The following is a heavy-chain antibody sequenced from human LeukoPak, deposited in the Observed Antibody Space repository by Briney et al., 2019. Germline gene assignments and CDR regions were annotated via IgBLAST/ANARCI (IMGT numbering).Heavy chain of an antibody. Sequence: GGSLRLSCAASGFTFSTYSMNWVRQAPGKGLGWVSFIRHDSTDLYYAGSVKGRFTISRDNVKNLLYLQMNSLTAEDTAVYYCARDWFGETVWGRGTLVTVSS. CDR2: IRHDSTDL. J-gene: IGHJ4*02. D-gene: IGHD3-10*01. V-gene: IGHV3-48*01. CDR1: GFTFSTYS. CDR3: ARDWFGETV.